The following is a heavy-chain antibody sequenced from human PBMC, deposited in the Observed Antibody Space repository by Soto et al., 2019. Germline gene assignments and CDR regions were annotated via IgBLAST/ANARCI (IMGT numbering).Heavy chain of an antibody. CDR2: IYSGGST. D-gene: IGHD4-17*01. CDR1: GVTSVDLY. J-gene: IGHJ4*02. V-gene: IGHV3-53*01. CDR3: ARDYADYVLGYFDY. Sequence: YAAAGVTSVDLYIRRVSQKPGKGLEWVSVIYSGGSTYYADSVKGRFTISRDNSKNTLYLQMNSLRAEDTAVYYCARDYADYVLGYFDYWGQGTLVTVSS.